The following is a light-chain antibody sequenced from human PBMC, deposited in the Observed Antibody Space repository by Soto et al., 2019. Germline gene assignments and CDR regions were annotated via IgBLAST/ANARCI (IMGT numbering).Light chain of an antibody. CDR3: QQRADWPIT. CDR2: DVS. CDR1: QSVARS. V-gene: IGKV3-11*01. Sequence: EIVLTQSPATLSLSPGERATLSCRASQSVARSSAWYQQKPGQPPRLLISDVSNRAAGIPARFSGSGSGTDFTLTISSLEPEDFAVYYCQQRADWPITFGQGTRLESK. J-gene: IGKJ5*01.